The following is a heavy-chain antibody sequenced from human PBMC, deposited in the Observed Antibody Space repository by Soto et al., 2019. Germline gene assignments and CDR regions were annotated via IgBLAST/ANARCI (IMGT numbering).Heavy chain of an antibody. D-gene: IGHD7-27*01. CDR3: TKDVTGDIGADF. J-gene: IGHJ4*02. V-gene: IGHV3-23*05. Sequence: GGSLRLSCAASGFAFSNCAMSWVRQAPGKGLEWVSTIKTSGDTTFYAVPVKGRFTTSRDDSKNTLYLQMNSLRAEDTATYYCTKDVTGDIGADFWGQGTPVTVCS. CDR1: GFAFSNCA. CDR2: IKTSGDTT.